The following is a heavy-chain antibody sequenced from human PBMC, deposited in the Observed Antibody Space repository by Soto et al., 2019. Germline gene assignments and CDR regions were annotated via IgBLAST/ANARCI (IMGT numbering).Heavy chain of an antibody. V-gene: IGHV4-59*08. CDR2: IYYSGST. J-gene: IGHJ3*02. CDR1: GASSSGYY. Sequence: PSETLSHTWTVLGASSSGYYWSWIRQPPGKGLEWIGYIYYSGSTNYNPSLKSRVTISVDTSKNQFSLKLSSVTAADTAVYYCARRYSSAFDIWGQGTMVTVS. D-gene: IGHD6-13*01. CDR3: ARRYSSAFDI.